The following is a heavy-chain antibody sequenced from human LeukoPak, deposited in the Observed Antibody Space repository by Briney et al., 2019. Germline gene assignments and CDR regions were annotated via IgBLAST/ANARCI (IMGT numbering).Heavy chain of an antibody. CDR3: AKPFIFCSGVNCNLDY. CDR1: VLTFSSYA. V-gene: IGHV3-23*01. D-gene: IGHD2-15*01. Sequence: PGGSLRLSCAAPVLTFSSYAMTWVRQAPGKGLEWVSVISGSGGSTYYADSVKGRFTISRDNSKNTLYLQMNSLRAEDTAVYYFAKPFIFCSGVNCNLDYWGQGTLVTVSS. J-gene: IGHJ4*02. CDR2: ISGSGGST.